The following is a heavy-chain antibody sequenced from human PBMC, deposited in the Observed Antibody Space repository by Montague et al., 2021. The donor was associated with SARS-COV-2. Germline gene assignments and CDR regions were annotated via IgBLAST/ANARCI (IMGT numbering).Heavy chain of an antibody. Sequence: PALVKPTQTLTLTCTFSGFSLSTSGMCVSWIRQPPGKALEWLACIDWDDDKYYSTSLKTRLTISKDTSKNQVVLTMTNMDPVDTATYYCARTHYDILPGYYYDMDVWGQGTTVTVSS. CDR3: ARTHYDILPGYYYDMDV. J-gene: IGHJ6*02. CDR1: GFSLSTSGMC. CDR2: IDWDDDK. D-gene: IGHD3-9*01. V-gene: IGHV2-70*11.